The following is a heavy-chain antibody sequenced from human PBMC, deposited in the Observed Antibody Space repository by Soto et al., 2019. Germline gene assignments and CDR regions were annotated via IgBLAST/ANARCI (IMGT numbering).Heavy chain of an antibody. CDR3: ATVGTGSYNWFDP. V-gene: IGHV3-74*01. CDR1: GFTFTGNW. J-gene: IGHJ5*02. CDR2: INRDGTAT. Sequence: EAQLVESGGGLVQPGGSLRLSCAASGFTFTGNWMHWVRQGPGKGLVWVARINRDGTATTYADSVTGRFTISRDNSKNTLYLQMNSLGAEDTAVYYCATVGTGSYNWFDPWGQGTMVTVSS. D-gene: IGHD1-26*01.